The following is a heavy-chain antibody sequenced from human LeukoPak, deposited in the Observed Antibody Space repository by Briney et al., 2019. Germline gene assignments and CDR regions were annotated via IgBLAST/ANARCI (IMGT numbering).Heavy chain of an antibody. CDR1: GFIFSHYA. D-gene: IGHD3-10*01. Sequence: GGSLRLSCEVSGFIFSHYAMSWVRQAPGKGLDWVSGVSSVSGSTYYADSVKGRFTNSRDNSKNTLYLQMNSLRAEDTATYYCAKNFGSYYYYMDVWGKGTTVTVSS. CDR3: AKNFGSYYYYMDV. CDR2: VSSVSGST. V-gene: IGHV3-23*01. J-gene: IGHJ6*03.